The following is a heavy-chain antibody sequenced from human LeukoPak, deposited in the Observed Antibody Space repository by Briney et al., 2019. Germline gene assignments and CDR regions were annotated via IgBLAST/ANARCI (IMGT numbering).Heavy chain of an antibody. J-gene: IGHJ5*02. Sequence: SETLSLTCAVYGGSFSGYYWSWIRQPPGKGLEWIGEINHSGSTNYNPSLKSRVTISVDTSKNQFSLKLSSVTAADTAVYYCARWSRITTAFDPWGQGTLVTVSS. CDR2: INHSGST. V-gene: IGHV4-34*01. D-gene: IGHD3-10*01. CDR3: ARWSRITTAFDP. CDR1: GGSFSGYY.